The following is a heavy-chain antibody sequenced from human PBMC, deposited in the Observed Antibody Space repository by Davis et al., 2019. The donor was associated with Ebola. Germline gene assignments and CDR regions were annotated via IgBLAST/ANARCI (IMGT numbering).Heavy chain of an antibody. Sequence: MPSETLSLTCTVSGGSISSYYWSWIRQPPGKGLEWIGYIYYSGSTNYNPSLKSRVTISVDTSKNQFFLKLTPVTAADTAVYYCARGDTLDYWGQGTLVTVSS. CDR2: IYYSGST. CDR3: ARGDTLDY. CDR1: GGSISSYY. D-gene: IGHD5-18*01. V-gene: IGHV4-59*01. J-gene: IGHJ4*02.